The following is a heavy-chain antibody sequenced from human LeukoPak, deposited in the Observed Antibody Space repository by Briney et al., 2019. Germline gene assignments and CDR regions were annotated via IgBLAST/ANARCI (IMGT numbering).Heavy chain of an antibody. V-gene: IGHV3-64D*06. D-gene: IGHD3-10*01. CDR1: GFTFSSYA. CDR2: ISSNGGST. J-gene: IGHJ4*02. Sequence: GGSLRLSCSASGFTFSSYAMHWVRQAPGKGLEYVSAISSNGGSTYYADSVKGRFTISRDNSKNTLSLQMSSLRAEDTAVYYCVKHYGSGSYGHFDYWGQGTLVTVSS. CDR3: VKHYGSGSYGHFDY.